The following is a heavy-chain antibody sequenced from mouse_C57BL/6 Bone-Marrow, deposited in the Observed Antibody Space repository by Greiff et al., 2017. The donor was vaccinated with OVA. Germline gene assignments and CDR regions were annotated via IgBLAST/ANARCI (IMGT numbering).Heavy chain of an antibody. J-gene: IGHJ2*02. V-gene: IGHV5-6*01. CDR3: ARHCGIRGDLDY. Sequence: EVQGVESGGDLVKPGGSLKLSCAASGFTFSSYCMSWVRQTPDQRLEWVATISSGGSYTYYPHSVKGRFTISRDNAKNTLYMQMSSLKSEDTAMYYCARHCGIRGDLDYWGQGTSLTVSS. D-gene: IGHD1-1*01. CDR2: ISSGGSYT. CDR1: GFTFSSYC.